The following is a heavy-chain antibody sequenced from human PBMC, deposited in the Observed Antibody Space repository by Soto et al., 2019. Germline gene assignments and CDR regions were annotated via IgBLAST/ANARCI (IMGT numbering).Heavy chain of an antibody. D-gene: IGHD3-22*01. Sequence: QVQLVQSGAEVKKPGASVKVSCKASGYTFTSYGISWVRQAPGQGLEWMGWISAYNGNTNYAPKLQGRVTLTTDTSTSTAYMELRRLRSDDTAVYYCAHYYDSSAFIGWFDPWGQGTLVTVSS. CDR2: ISAYNGNT. CDR3: AHYYDSSAFIGWFDP. V-gene: IGHV1-18*01. CDR1: GYTFTSYG. J-gene: IGHJ5*02.